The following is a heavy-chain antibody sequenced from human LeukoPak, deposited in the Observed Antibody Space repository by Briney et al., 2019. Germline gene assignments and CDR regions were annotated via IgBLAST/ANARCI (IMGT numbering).Heavy chain of an antibody. V-gene: IGHV3-21*01. CDR2: ISSSSSYI. CDR3: ARDATMIVGPLGAFDI. D-gene: IGHD3-22*01. CDR1: GFTFSSYS. J-gene: IGHJ3*02. Sequence: GGSLRLSCAASGFTFSSYSTNWVRQAPGKGLEWVSSISSSSSYIYYADSVKGRFTISRDNAKNSLYLQMNSLRAEDTAVYYCARDATMIVGPLGAFDIWGQGTMVTVSS.